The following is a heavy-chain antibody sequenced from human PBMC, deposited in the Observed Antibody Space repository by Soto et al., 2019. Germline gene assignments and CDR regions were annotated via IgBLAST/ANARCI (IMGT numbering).Heavy chain of an antibody. V-gene: IGHV4-59*08. J-gene: IGHJ2*01. CDR3: ASPRDVAERGFRGHGWYFDV. D-gene: IGHD5-12*01. CDR2: IYYAAIS. Sequence: QVRLQESGPGLVQPSETLSLTCSVSGESITGYFWSWIRQPPGKALEWIGHIYYAAISKYNPSLERRFTMAVDTPKNYFSLSLTSVTAADPAVYYCASPRDVAERGFRGHGWYFDVWGRGALVVVSS. CDR1: GESITGYF.